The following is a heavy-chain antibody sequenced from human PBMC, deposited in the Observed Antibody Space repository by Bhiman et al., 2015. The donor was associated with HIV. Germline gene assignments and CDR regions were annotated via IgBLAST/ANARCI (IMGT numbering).Heavy chain of an antibody. V-gene: IGHV3-33*06. Sequence: QVQLVESGGGVVQPGRSLRLSCAASGFTFSSYGTHWVRQAPGKGLEWVAGIWYDGSNKXYADSVKGRFSISRDNSRNTLYLQMNSLRAEDTAVYYCAKCIWGSSLIDVFDIWGQGTMVTVSS. CDR1: GFTFSSYG. CDR3: AKCIWGSSLIDVFDI. J-gene: IGHJ3*02. D-gene: IGHD3-16*01. CDR2: IWYDGSNK.